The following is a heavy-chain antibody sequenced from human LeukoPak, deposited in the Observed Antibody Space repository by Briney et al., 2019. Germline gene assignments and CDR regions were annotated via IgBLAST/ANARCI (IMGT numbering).Heavy chain of an antibody. CDR3: ARELVDYDFWSGYYPKYYFDY. V-gene: IGHV4-34*01. J-gene: IGHJ4*02. CDR2: INHSGST. Sequence: SETLSLTCAVYGGSFSGYYWSWIRQPPGKGLEWFGEINHSGSTNYNPSLKSRVTISVDTSKNQFSLKLSSVTAADTAVYYCARELVDYDFWSGYYPKYYFDYWGQGTLVTVSS. D-gene: IGHD3-3*01. CDR1: GGSFSGYY.